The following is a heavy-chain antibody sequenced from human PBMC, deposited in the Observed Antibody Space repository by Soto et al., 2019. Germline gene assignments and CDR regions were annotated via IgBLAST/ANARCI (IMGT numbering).Heavy chain of an antibody. J-gene: IGHJ3*02. Sequence: ASVKVSCKASGGTFSSYAISWVRQAPGQGLEWMGGIIPIFGTANYAQKFQGRVTITADESTSTAYMELSSLRSEDTAVYYCARDRVAGIWGDAFDIWGQGTMVTVSS. D-gene: IGHD3-16*01. CDR1: GGTFSSYA. V-gene: IGHV1-69*13. CDR3: ARDRVAGIWGDAFDI. CDR2: IIPIFGTA.